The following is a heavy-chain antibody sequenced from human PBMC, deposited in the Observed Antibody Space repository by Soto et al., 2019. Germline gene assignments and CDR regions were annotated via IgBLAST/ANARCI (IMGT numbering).Heavy chain of an antibody. CDR1: GFTFSSYA. Sequence: GGSLRLSCAASGFTFSSYAMSWVRQAPGKGLEWVANIKQDGSEKYYVDSVKGRFTISRDNAKNSLYLQMNSLRAEDTAVYYCARRTVKYCSGGSCYPLRIFDYWGQGTLVTVSS. V-gene: IGHV3-7*01. CDR2: IKQDGSEK. CDR3: ARRTVKYCSGGSCYPLRIFDY. D-gene: IGHD2-15*01. J-gene: IGHJ4*02.